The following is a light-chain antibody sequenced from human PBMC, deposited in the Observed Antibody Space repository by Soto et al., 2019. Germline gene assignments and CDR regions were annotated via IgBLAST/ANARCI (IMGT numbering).Light chain of an antibody. V-gene: IGKV1-5*01. CDR1: QSINIW. CDR3: QQLNSYHRTT. J-gene: IGKJ5*01. Sequence: DIQMTQSPSTLSASVGDRVTITCRARQSINIWLAWYQQKPGKATKLMIYDASILQSGVPSRFSGSGSGTDFTLTISSLQPEDFANYYCQQLNSYHRTTFGQGTRLEIK. CDR2: DAS.